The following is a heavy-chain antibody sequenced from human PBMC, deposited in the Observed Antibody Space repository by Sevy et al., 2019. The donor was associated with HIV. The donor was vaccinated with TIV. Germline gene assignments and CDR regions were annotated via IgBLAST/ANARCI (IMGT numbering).Heavy chain of an antibody. Sequence: SETLSLTCTVSGGSISSSSYNWGWIRQPPGKGLEWIGSIYYSGSTYYNPSLKSRVTISVDTSKNQFSLKLNSVTAADTAVYFCARAPPVRSGDDSLNWFDPWGQGTLVTVSS. CDR1: GGSISSSSYN. V-gene: IGHV4-39*07. J-gene: IGHJ5*02. CDR2: IYYSGST. CDR3: ARAPPVRSGDDSLNWFDP. D-gene: IGHD5-12*01.